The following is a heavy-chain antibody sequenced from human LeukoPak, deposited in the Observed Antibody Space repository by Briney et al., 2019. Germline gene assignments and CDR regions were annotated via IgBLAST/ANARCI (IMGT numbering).Heavy chain of an antibody. J-gene: IGHJ2*01. CDR3: AREGGYDKCAAYWYFDL. D-gene: IGHD5-12*01. Sequence: PQTLSLTCAISGDSVSSNIAAWNWIRQSPSRGLEWLGRTYYRSKWHNDYEVSVKSRITINPDTSKNQFSLKLNSVTPEDTAVYYCAREGGYDKCAAYWYFDLWGRGTLVTVSS. V-gene: IGHV6-1*01. CDR1: GDSVSSNIAA. CDR2: TYYRSKWHN.